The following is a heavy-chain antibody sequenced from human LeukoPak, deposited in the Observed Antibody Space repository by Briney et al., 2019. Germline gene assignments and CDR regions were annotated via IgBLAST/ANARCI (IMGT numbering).Heavy chain of an antibody. J-gene: IGHJ2*01. CDR1: GVTFSTYA. V-gene: IGHV1-69*13. D-gene: IGHD3-10*01. CDR2: IVPILGTP. CDR3: ASNPWFRGGDYWYFAL. Sequence: ASVKVSCKASGVTFSTYAISWVRQAPGQGLEWMGGIVPILGTPSYAQKFQGRVTITADESTSTAFMELSSLRADDTAVYYCASNPWFRGGDYWYFALWGRGTLVTVSS.